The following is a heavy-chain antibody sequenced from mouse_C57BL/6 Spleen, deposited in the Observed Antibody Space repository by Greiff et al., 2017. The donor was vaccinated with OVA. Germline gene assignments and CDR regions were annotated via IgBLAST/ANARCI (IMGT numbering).Heavy chain of an antibody. D-gene: IGHD3-2*02. CDR2: IHPNSGST. CDR3: ARRGGSSGYDY. Sequence: QVQLQQPGAELVKPGASVKLSCKASGYTFTSYWMHWVKQRPGQGLEWIGMIHPNSGSTNYNEKFKSKATLTVDKSSSTAYMQLSSLTSEDSAVYFCARRGGSSGYDYWGQGTTLTVSS. J-gene: IGHJ2*01. V-gene: IGHV1-64*01. CDR1: GYTFTSYW.